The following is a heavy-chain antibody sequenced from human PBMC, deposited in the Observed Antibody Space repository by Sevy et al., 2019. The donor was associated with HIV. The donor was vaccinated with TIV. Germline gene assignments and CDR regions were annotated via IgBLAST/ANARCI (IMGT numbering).Heavy chain of an antibody. J-gene: IGHJ5*02. CDR3: ARQGLNWGPQYNWFDP. Sequence: SETLSLTCAVSGYSISSGYYWGWIRQPPGKGLEWIGSIYHSGSTYYNPSLKSRVTISVDTSKNQFSLKLSSVTAADTAVYYCARQGLNWGPQYNWFDPWGQGTLVTVSS. CDR2: IYHSGST. CDR1: GYSISSGYY. V-gene: IGHV4-38-2*01. D-gene: IGHD7-27*01.